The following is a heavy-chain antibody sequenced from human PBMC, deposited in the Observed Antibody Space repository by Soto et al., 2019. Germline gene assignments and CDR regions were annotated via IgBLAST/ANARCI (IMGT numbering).Heavy chain of an antibody. J-gene: IGHJ4*02. CDR1: GDTFSSYA. CDR3: ARVGPAHYYDSSGYYSPLDY. V-gene: IGHV1-69*01. D-gene: IGHD3-22*01. CDR2: IIPMFGTA. Sequence: QVQLVQSGAEVKKPGSSVKVSCKASGDTFSSYAINWVRQAPGQGLEWMGGIIPMFGTANYAQKFKGRVTITAVESTSTVSMELSSLRSEDTAVYYCARVGPAHYYDSSGYYSPLDYWGQGTLVTVSS.